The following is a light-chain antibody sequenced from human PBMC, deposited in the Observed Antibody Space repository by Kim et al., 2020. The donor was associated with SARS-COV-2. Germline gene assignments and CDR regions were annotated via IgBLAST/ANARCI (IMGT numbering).Light chain of an antibody. V-gene: IGLV3-9*01. CDR3: QVWDSGSWV. CDR1: NIQTLN. Sequence: ELTQPLSVSVVLGQTARLTCGGNNIQTLNVHWYRQKPGQAPVLVMSKDSKRPSGIPERFSGSNSGNTATLTISTAQADDEADYYCQVWDSGSWVFGGGTQLTVL. CDR2: KDS. J-gene: IGLJ3*02.